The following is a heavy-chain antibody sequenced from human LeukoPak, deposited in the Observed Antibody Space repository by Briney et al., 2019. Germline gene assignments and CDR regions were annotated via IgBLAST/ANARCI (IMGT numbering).Heavy chain of an antibody. CDR2: ISYDGSSK. V-gene: IGHV3-30-3*01. J-gene: IGHJ4*02. Sequence: PGGSLRLSCAASGFTFSSYAMHWVRQAPGKGLEWVAVISYDGSSKYYADSVKGRFTISRDNSKNTLYLQMNSLRAEDTAVYYCASRQTRSYGDSDYWGQGTLVTVSS. D-gene: IGHD4-17*01. CDR1: GFTFSSYA. CDR3: ASRQTRSYGDSDY.